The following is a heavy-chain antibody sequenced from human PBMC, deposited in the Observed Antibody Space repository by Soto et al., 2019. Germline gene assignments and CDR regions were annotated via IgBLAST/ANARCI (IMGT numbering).Heavy chain of an antibody. J-gene: IGHJ6*02. D-gene: IGHD3-10*01. CDR2: IWYDGSNK. V-gene: IGHV3-33*01. Sequence: GGSLRLSCAASGFTFSSYGMHWVRQAPGKGLEWVAVIWYDGSNKYYADSVKGRFTISRDNSKNTLYLQMNSLRAEDTAVYYCARDGRGYYYGSGSQAGGIDVCDQGTTVPV. CDR3: ARDGRGYYYGSGSQAGGIDV. CDR1: GFTFSSYG.